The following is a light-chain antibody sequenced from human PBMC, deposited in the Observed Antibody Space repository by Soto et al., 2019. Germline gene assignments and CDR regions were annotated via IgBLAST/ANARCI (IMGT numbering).Light chain of an antibody. CDR1: QGISSY. CDR3: QQLNSYPFT. J-gene: IGKJ5*01. V-gene: IGKV1-9*01. CDR2: AAS. Sequence: DIQLTQSPSFLSASVVDRVTITCLASQGISSYLAWYQQKPGKAPKLLIYAASTLQSGVPSRFSGSGSGTEFTLTISSLQPEDFATYYCQQLNSYPFTFGQGTRREIK.